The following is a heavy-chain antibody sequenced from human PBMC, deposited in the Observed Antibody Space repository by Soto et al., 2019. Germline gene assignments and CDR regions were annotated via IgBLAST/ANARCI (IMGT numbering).Heavy chain of an antibody. Sequence: QVQLQQWGAGLLKPSETLSLNCAVNGGSLSGYYWSWIRQPPGKGLEWIGEIKDGGRTNYSPSLKRGAAISSDTSNNQCSLRLYSVTAADTGVYYCARGQEGVVATHWDQGTLVTVSS. CDR1: GGSLSGYY. V-gene: IGHV4-34*01. CDR3: ARGQEGVVATH. CDR2: IKDGGRT. J-gene: IGHJ4*02. D-gene: IGHD5-12*01.